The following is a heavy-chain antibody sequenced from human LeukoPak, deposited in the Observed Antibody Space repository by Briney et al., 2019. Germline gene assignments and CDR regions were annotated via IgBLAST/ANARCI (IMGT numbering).Heavy chain of an antibody. J-gene: IGHJ5*02. CDR3: ARVRGTPDIVVVPAAPWGWFDP. V-gene: IGHV1-2*02. CDR2: INPNSGGT. D-gene: IGHD2-2*01. Sequence: ASVKVSCKASGYTFTGYYMHWVRQAPGQELEWMGWINPNSGGTNYAQKFQGRVTMTRDTSISTAYMELSRLRSDDTAVYYCARVRGTPDIVVVPAAPWGWFDPWGQGTLVTVSS. CDR1: GYTFTGYY.